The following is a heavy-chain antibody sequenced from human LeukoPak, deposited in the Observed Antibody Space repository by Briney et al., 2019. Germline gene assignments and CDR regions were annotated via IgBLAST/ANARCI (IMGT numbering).Heavy chain of an antibody. CDR2: IIPIFGTA. D-gene: IGHD2-15*01. CDR3: ASATLRCSGGGCYEMDV. CDR1: GYTFTSYA. Sequence: SVKVSCKASGYTFTSYAMNWVRQAPGQGLEWMGGIIPIFGTANYAQKFQGRLTITADKSTSTAYMELSSLRSDDTAVYYCASATLRCSGGGCYEMDVWGKGTTVTVSS. V-gene: IGHV1-69*06. J-gene: IGHJ6*04.